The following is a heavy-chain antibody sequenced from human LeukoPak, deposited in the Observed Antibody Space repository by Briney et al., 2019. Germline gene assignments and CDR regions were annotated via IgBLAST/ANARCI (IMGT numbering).Heavy chain of an antibody. CDR1: GFAFSSYS. Sequence: GGSLRLSCAASGFAFSSYSMNWVRQAPGKGLEWVSIIYSGGDTFYVDSVKGRFTISRDKSKNTVYLQMNSLRAEDTAVYYCATRDRNNGVDYWGQGTQVTVSS. V-gene: IGHV3-53*01. D-gene: IGHD2-8*01. J-gene: IGHJ4*02. CDR2: IYSGGDT. CDR3: ATRDRNNGVDY.